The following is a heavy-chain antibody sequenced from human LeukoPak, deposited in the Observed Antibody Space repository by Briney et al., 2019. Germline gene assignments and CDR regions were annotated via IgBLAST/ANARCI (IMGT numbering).Heavy chain of an antibody. CDR3: ARDRITMVRGGAFDI. V-gene: IGHV3-23*01. Sequence: GGSLRLSCAASGFTFSSFAMSWVRQAPGKGLEWVSAISGSGGSTYYVDSVKGRFTISRDNAKNSLFLQMNSLRAEDTAVYYCARDRITMVRGGAFDIWGQGTLVTVSS. J-gene: IGHJ3*02. CDR1: GFTFSSFA. CDR2: ISGSGGST. D-gene: IGHD3-10*01.